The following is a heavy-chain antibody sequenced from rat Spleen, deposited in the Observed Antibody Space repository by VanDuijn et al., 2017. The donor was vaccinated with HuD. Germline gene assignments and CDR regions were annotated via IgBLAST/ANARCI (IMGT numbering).Heavy chain of an antibody. CDR1: GFTFRNYD. D-gene: IGHD1-2*01. V-gene: IGHV5-27*01. Sequence: EVQLVESGGGLVQPGGSLRLSCTTSGFTFRNYDMAWVRQAPTKGLEWVTSISPSGTGTYYRDSVRGRFTVSRDNAKSTLYLQMNSLRSEDTATYYCTSYSSSVFDYWGQGVMVTVSS. J-gene: IGHJ2*01. CDR3: TSYSSSVFDY. CDR2: ISPSGTGT.